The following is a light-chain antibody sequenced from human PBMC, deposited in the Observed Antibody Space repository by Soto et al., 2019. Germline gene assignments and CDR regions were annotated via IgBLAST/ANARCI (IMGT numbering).Light chain of an antibody. J-gene: IGKJ1*01. CDR3: QQYNNWPPWT. CDR1: QSVTNN. CDR2: GAS. V-gene: IGKV3-15*01. Sequence: EIVMKQSPATLSVSTGESATLSCRASQSVTNNLAWYQQKPGRSPRLLIYGASTRATGVPARFSGSGSGTEFTRTISSLQSEDFAVYYCQQYNNWPPWTFGQGTKVEVK.